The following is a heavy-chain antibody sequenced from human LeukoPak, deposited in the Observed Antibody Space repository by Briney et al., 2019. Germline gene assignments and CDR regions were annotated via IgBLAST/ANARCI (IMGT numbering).Heavy chain of an antibody. D-gene: IGHD6-13*01. V-gene: IGHV3-30*03. Sequence: PGGSLRLSCVASGFPFSSYWMTWVRQAPGKGLEWVAVISYDGSNKYYADSVKGRFTISRDNSKNTLYLQMNSLRAEDTAVYYCARGYSSSWYVYWGQGTLVTVSS. J-gene: IGHJ4*02. CDR1: GFPFSSYW. CDR3: ARGYSSSWYVY. CDR2: ISYDGSNK.